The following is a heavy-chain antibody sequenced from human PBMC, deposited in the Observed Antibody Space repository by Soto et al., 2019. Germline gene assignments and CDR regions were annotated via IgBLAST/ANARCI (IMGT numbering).Heavy chain of an antibody. D-gene: IGHD6-19*01. V-gene: IGHV3-11*06. J-gene: IGHJ5*02. CDR3: ESMEVAGMDWFDP. CDR1: GFTFSDYY. Sequence: GGSLRLSCAASGFTFSDYYMSWIRQAPGKGLEWVSYISSSSSYTNYADSVKGRFTISRDNAKNSLYLQMDSLRAEDTAVYYCESMEVAGMDWFDPWGQGTLVTVSS. CDR2: ISSSSSYT.